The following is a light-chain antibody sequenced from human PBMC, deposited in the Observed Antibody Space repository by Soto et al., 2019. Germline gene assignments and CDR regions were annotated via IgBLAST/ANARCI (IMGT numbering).Light chain of an antibody. CDR1: QGISNY. Sequence: DIQMNQSPSSLSASVGDRVTISCRASQGISNYLNWYQQKPGKAPKLLIYASSTLQTGVPSRFSGSGSGTTCTLTISSLRPEDFATNFCQQSSKSPRTFGQGTKVASK. CDR3: QQSSKSPRT. J-gene: IGKJ1*01. V-gene: IGKV1-39*01. CDR2: ASS.